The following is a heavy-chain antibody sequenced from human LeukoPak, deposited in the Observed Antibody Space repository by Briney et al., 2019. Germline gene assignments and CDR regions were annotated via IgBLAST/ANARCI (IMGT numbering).Heavy chain of an antibody. D-gene: IGHD3-22*01. CDR2: IYHSGST. V-gene: IGHV4-4*02. Sequence: PSGTLSLTCVVSGASISSNNWWWSWVRQPPGKGLEWIGEIYHSGSTNYNPSLKSRVTMSVDKSKNQFSLKLSSVTAADTAVYYCARGDSSESEWFDLWGQGTLVTVSS. CDR1: GASISSNNW. J-gene: IGHJ5*02. CDR3: ARGDSSESEWFDL.